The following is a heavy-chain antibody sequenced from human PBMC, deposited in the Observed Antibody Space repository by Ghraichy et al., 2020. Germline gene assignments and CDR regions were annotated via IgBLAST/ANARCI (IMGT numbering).Heavy chain of an antibody. CDR2: IYNDGST. J-gene: IGHJ4*02. V-gene: IGHV3-66*01. CDR1: GFTVSTNY. Sequence: GGSLRLSCAASGFTVSTNYMTWLHQAPGKGLEWVSVIYNDGSTYYADSVKGRFTTSKDNSTNTLYLQMNSLRAEDTAVYYCARSAVNFRTRFDDWGQGTLVTVSS. CDR3: ARSAVNFRTRFDD. D-gene: IGHD6-19*01.